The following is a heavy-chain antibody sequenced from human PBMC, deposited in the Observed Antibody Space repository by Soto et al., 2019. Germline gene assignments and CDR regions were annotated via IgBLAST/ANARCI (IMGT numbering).Heavy chain of an antibody. CDR3: ASGLMLWVGELYRRGGYYYCMDV. CDR1: GGSFSGYQ. Sequence: QVQLQQWGAELLKPSETLSLTCAVYGGSFSGYQWTWIRQTPGKGLEWIGEINDSGNMNYNPSLKSRVTIYEDTTRKQVSLKLSSGTAADTAVYYCASGLMLWVGELYRRGGYYYCMDVWGEGTTVIVSS. D-gene: IGHD3-10*01. V-gene: IGHV4-34*01. J-gene: IGHJ6*03. CDR2: INDSGNM.